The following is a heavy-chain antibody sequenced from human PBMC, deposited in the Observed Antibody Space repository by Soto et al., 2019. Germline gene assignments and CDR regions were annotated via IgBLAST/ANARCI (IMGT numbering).Heavy chain of an antibody. D-gene: IGHD2-2*02. CDR3: ARCRDSIFDY. Sequence: QVQLQESGPGLVKPSETLSLTCTVSGGSVSSGSYYWSWIRQPPGKGLEWIGYIYYSGSTNYNPFLKSRVTISVDTSNNQFSLKLSSVTAADTAVYYCARCRDSIFDYWGQGTLVTVSS. CDR2: IYYSGST. J-gene: IGHJ4*02. V-gene: IGHV4-61*01. CDR1: GGSVSSGSYY.